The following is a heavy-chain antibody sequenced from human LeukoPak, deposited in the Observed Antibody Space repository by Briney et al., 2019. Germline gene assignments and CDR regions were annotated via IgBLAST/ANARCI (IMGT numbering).Heavy chain of an antibody. CDR1: GFTFTAYG. D-gene: IGHD3-9*01. Sequence: ASVRVSCKASGFTFTAYGINWMRQAPGQGLEWMGRIIPILGIANYAQKFQGRVTITADKSTSTAYMELSSLRSEDTAVYYCARVLRYFDFNFDYWGQGTLVTVSS. CDR3: ARVLRYFDFNFDY. CDR2: IIPILGIA. V-gene: IGHV1-69*04. J-gene: IGHJ4*02.